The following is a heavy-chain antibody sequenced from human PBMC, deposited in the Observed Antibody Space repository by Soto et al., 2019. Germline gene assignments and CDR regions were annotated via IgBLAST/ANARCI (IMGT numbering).Heavy chain of an antibody. D-gene: IGHD2-21*02. CDR2: ISGGGGST. Sequence: QLLESGGGPVQPGGSLRLSCAASGFTFGNYGINWVRQAPGKGLEWVAGISGGGGSTYYGDSVKGRFTISRDPSKKTVFLEMNSLRAEDTAVYYCAKGFIVVVTVLRPDDAFDVWGQGTLVSVSS. CDR3: AKGFIVVVTVLRPDDAFDV. J-gene: IGHJ3*01. CDR1: GFTFGNYG. V-gene: IGHV3-23*01.